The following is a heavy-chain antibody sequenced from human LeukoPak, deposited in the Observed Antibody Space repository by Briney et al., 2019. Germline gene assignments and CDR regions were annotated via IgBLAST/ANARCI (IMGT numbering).Heavy chain of an antibody. CDR2: ISGSGGST. J-gene: IGHJ4*02. CDR1: GFTFSSYA. Sequence: GGSLRLSCAASGFTFSSYAMSWVRQAPGKGLEWVSAISGSGGSTYYADSVEGRFTISRDNSKNTLYLQMNSLRAEDTAVYYCASMMYAIQNNKFDYWGQGTLVTVSS. D-gene: IGHD2-8*01. CDR3: ASMMYAIQNNKFDY. V-gene: IGHV3-23*01.